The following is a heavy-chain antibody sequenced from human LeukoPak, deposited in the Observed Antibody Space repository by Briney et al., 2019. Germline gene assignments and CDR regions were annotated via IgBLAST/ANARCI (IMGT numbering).Heavy chain of an antibody. CDR3: ARDSLLRYFDWFPLGMDG. Sequence: ASVKVSCKASGYTFTSYGISWVRQAPGQGLEWMGWISAYNGNTNYAQKLQGRVTMTTDTSTSTAYMELRSLRSDDTAVYYCARDSLLRYFDWFPLGMDGWGKGTTVTVSS. CDR1: GYTFTSYG. CDR2: ISAYNGNT. V-gene: IGHV1-18*04. J-gene: IGHJ6*04. D-gene: IGHD3-9*01.